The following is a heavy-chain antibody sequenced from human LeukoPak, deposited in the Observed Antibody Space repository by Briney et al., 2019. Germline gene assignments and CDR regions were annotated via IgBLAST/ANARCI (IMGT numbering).Heavy chain of an antibody. J-gene: IGHJ6*02. CDR1: GYTFTGYY. CDR3: ARRVYCSGGSCPLLDYGMDV. D-gene: IGHD2-15*01. V-gene: IGHV1-2*02. Sequence: ASVKVSCKASGYTFTGYYMHWVRQAPGQGLEWMGWINPNSGGTNYAQKFQGRVTMTRDTSISTAYMELSRLRSDDTAVYYCARRVYCSGGSCPLLDYGMDVWGQGTTVTVSS. CDR2: INPNSGGT.